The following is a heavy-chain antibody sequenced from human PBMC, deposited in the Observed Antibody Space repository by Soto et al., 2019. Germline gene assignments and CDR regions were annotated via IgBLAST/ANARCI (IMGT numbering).Heavy chain of an antibody. CDR1: GFTFSDHY. V-gene: IGHV3-72*01. CDR3: ARVFVRGGHYYFDY. J-gene: IGHJ4*02. Sequence: EVQLVQSGGGLVQPGGSLRLSCAASGFTFSDHYMDWVRQAPGMGLEWVGRIRNKDSGYTTEYAASAKGRVTISRDESKSSLYLQMNSLKAEDTAMYYCARVFVRGGHYYFDYWGQGTLVTVSS. CDR2: IRNKDSGYTT. D-gene: IGHD3-16*01.